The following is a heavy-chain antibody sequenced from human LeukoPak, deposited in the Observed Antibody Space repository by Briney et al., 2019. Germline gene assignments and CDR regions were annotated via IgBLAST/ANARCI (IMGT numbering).Heavy chain of an antibody. CDR2: ISAYNGNT. D-gene: IGHD6-19*01. V-gene: IGHV1-18*01. Sequence: PGGSLKLSCTASGFTFTSYGMSWVRQAPGKGLEWVGWISAYNGNTNYAQKLQGRVTMTTDTSTSTAYMELRSLRSDDTAVYYCARGLSGWYIGDYWGQGTLVTVSS. CDR3: ARGLSGWYIGDY. CDR1: GFTFTSYG. J-gene: IGHJ4*02.